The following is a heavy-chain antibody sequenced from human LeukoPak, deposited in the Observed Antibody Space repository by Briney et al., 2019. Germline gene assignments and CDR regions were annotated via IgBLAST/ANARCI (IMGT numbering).Heavy chain of an antibody. Sequence: GGSLRLSCAASGFTFSSYGMHWVRQAPGKGLEWVAFIRYDGSNKYYADSVKGRFTISRDNAKNSLYLQMNSLRAEDTAVYYCARGRYSYGYNMDVWGKGTTVTVSS. CDR2: IRYDGSNK. V-gene: IGHV3-30*02. D-gene: IGHD5-18*01. CDR3: ARGRYSYGYNMDV. CDR1: GFTFSSYG. J-gene: IGHJ6*03.